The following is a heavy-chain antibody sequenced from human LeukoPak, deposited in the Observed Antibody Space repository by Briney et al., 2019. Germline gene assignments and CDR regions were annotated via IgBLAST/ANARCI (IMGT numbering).Heavy chain of an antibody. CDR1: GYTFTSYY. V-gene: IGHV1-46*01. CDR3: ARDYGSGSYYKSLLDAFDI. J-gene: IGHJ3*02. D-gene: IGHD3-10*01. Sequence: ASVKVSCKASGYTFTSYYMHWVRQAPGQGLEWMGIINPSGGSTSYAQKLQGRVTMTRDTSTSTVYMELSSLRSEDTAVYYCARDYGSGSYYKSLLDAFDIWGQGTMVSVSS. CDR2: INPSGGST.